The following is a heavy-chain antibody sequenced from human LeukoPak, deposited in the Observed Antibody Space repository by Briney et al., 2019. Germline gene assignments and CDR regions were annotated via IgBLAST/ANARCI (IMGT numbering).Heavy chain of an antibody. CDR3: ARSDCSGGNCYSVRAFDI. Sequence: PGGSLRLSCAASGFTFSSYEMNWVRQAPGKGLEWVSYISSSGSTIYYADSVKGRFTISRDNAMNSLYLQMNSLRAEDTAVYYCARSDCSGGNCYSVRAFDIWGQGTMVTVSS. D-gene: IGHD2-15*01. CDR2: ISSSGSTI. CDR1: GFTFSSYE. V-gene: IGHV3-48*03. J-gene: IGHJ3*02.